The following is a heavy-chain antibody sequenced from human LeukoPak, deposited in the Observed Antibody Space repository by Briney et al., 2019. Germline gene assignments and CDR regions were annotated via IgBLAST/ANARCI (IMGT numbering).Heavy chain of an antibody. D-gene: IGHD1-26*01. Sequence: GGSLRLSCAASGFTFSSYSMTWVRQAPGRGLEWVSSISSSSSYIYYADSVKGRFTISRDNAKNSLYLQMNSLRAEDTAVYYCARDSEKWELLNYFDYWGQGTLVTVSS. CDR1: GFTFSSYS. CDR3: ARDSEKWELLNYFDY. CDR2: ISSSSSYI. J-gene: IGHJ4*02. V-gene: IGHV3-21*01.